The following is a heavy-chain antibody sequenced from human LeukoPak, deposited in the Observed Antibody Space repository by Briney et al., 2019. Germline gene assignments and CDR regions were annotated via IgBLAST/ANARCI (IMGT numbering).Heavy chain of an antibody. CDR2: ISERGGST. V-gene: IGHV3-23*01. CDR3: AKRGVVIRGILVIGYHQEAYHYDF. J-gene: IGHJ4*02. D-gene: IGHD3-10*01. CDR1: GISLSNYA. Sequence: GGSLRLSCVVSGISLSNYAMTWVRRAPGKGLEWVSYISERGGSTTYADSVKGRFTISRDTSLNTLYLQMNNLRAEDTAVYFCAKRGVVIRGILVIGYHQEAYHYDFWGQGVLVTVSS.